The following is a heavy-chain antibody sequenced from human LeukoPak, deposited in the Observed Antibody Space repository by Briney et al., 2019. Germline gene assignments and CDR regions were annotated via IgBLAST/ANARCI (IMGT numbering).Heavy chain of an antibody. J-gene: IGHJ5*02. V-gene: IGHV3-23*01. Sequence: PGGCLRLSCAASGFTFSSYAMSWVRQAPGKGLEWVSAISDSGGSTYYTDSVKGRFTISRDNSKNTLYLQVNSLRADDTAVYYCARDFSLGSHNWFDPWGQGTVVTVSS. CDR2: ISDSGGST. CDR1: GFTFSSYA. D-gene: IGHD3-10*01. CDR3: ARDFSLGSHNWFDP.